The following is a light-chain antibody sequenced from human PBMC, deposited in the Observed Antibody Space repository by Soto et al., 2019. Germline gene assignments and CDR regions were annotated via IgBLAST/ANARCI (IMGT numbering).Light chain of an antibody. Sequence: SLLSQPASVPPYRGQSITVSCHRIRTDVRASTYVPWYHQHPGKAPRLIVFDVNNRPSGVSPRFSGSESGNTASLTISGLQAEDEAHPFCTSSRGGPPYVFGNETKVTVL. CDR2: DVN. V-gene: IGLV2-14*03. CDR3: TSSRGGPPYV. CDR1: RTDVRASTY. J-gene: IGLJ1*01.